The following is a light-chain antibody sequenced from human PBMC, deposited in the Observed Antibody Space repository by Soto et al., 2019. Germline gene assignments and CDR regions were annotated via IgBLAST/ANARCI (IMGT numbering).Light chain of an antibody. J-gene: IGKJ5*01. CDR1: QTVSSSY. Sequence: EIVLTQSPATLSLSPGERATLSCWASQTVSSSYLAWYQQKRGQAPRLLIHGASRRATGIPDRFSGSGPGTDFTLAISRLEPEDFAVYYCQLYGSSLITFGQGTRLEI. CDR2: GAS. CDR3: QLYGSSLIT. V-gene: IGKV3-20*01.